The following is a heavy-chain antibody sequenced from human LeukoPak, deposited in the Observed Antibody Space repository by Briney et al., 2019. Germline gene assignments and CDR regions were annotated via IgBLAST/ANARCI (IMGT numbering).Heavy chain of an antibody. V-gene: IGHV1-69*05. CDR3: ARGPVYDILTGYSYYFDY. J-gene: IGHJ4*02. CDR2: IIPIFGTA. D-gene: IGHD3-9*01. CDR1: GGTFSSYA. Sequence: SAKVSCKASGGTFSSYAISWVRQAPGQGLEWMGRIIPIFGTANYAQKFQGRVTITTDESTSTAYMELSSLRSEDTAVYYCARGPVYDILTGYSYYFDYWGQGTLVTVSS.